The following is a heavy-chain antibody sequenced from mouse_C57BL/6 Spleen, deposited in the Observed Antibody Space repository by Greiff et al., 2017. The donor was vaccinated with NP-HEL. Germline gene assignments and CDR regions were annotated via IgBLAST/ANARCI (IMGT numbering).Heavy chain of an antibody. Sequence: VQLQQSGAELVRPGASVTLSCKASGYTFTDYEMHWVKQTPVHGLEWIGAIDPETGGTAYNQKFKGKAILTADKSSSTAYMELRSLTSEDSAVYYCTTYGNLYYYAMDYWGQGTSVTVSS. CDR2: IDPETGGT. CDR3: TTYGNLYYYAMDY. D-gene: IGHD2-1*01. V-gene: IGHV1-15*01. CDR1: GYTFTDYE. J-gene: IGHJ4*01.